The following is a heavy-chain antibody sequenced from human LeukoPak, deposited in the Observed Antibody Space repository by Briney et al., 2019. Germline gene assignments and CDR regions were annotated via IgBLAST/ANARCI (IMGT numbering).Heavy chain of an antibody. J-gene: IGHJ4*02. CDR1: GFTFSGYA. CDR3: VKGGSSSWHYFDF. V-gene: IGHV3-64D*08. D-gene: IGHD2-2*01. Sequence: GGSLRLSCSASGFTFSGYAMHWVRQAPGKGLEYLPCISSSGGSTYHADSVQGRFTISRDNSKNTLYLQMSSLRADDTAVYYCVKGGSSSWHYFDFWGQGTLVTVSS. CDR2: ISSSGGST.